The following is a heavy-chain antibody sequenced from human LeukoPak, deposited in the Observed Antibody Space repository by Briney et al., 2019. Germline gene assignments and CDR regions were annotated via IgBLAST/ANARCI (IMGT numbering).Heavy chain of an antibody. J-gene: IGHJ4*02. D-gene: IGHD6-13*01. V-gene: IGHV3-33*01. CDR1: GFTFSSHG. CDR3: ARRKAAAGFDY. CDR2: IWYDGSLK. Sequence: GGSLRLFCRASGFTFSSHGMQWVRQAPGKGLEWVAVIWYDGSLKYYSDSVKGRFTISRDNSRDTLFLQMNSLRVEDTAVYYCARRKAAAGFDYWGQGTLVTVSS.